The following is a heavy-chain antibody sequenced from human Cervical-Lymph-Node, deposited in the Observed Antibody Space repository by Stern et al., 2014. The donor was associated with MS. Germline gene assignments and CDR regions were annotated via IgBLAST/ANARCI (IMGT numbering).Heavy chain of an antibody. J-gene: IGHJ5*02. CDR2: AGGLNGDT. D-gene: IGHD5-18*01. CDR3: ASERYTYYDDQRPPGGFGP. V-gene: IGHV1-58*03. Sequence: QLVEPGPEVKKPGTSVKVSCKASGTTFSQSAVQWLRQARGQRLARIRGAGGLNGDTNYPHNFQGRVTTYRDLSHTTVYHEQRSLRSEDTAVYYCASERYTYYDDQRPPGGFGPWGQGTLVTVSS. CDR1: GTTFSQSA.